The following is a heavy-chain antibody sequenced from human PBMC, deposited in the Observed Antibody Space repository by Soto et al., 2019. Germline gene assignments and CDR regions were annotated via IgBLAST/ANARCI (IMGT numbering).Heavy chain of an antibody. Sequence: EVQLLESGGGLVQPGGSLRLSCAASGFTFSSYAMSWVRQAPGKGLEWVSAISGSGGSTYYADSMKGRFTISRDNSKNALYLQMNSLRAEDTAVYYCAKGWDYYGSGSYPLNWFDPWGQGTLVTVSS. V-gene: IGHV3-23*01. J-gene: IGHJ5*02. D-gene: IGHD3-10*01. CDR3: AKGWDYYGSGSYPLNWFDP. CDR1: GFTFSSYA. CDR2: ISGSGGST.